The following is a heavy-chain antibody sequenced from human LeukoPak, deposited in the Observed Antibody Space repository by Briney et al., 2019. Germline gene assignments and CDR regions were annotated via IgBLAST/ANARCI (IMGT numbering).Heavy chain of an antibody. Sequence: GGSLRLSCAASGLTFSSYAMHWVRQAPGKGLEWVALTRYDGSNKYYADSVQGRFTISRDNSNNTLYLQMNSLRAEDTAVYYCAKDRQGSQSSGEDYWGQGTLVTVSS. V-gene: IGHV3-30*02. J-gene: IGHJ4*02. CDR1: GLTFSSYA. CDR2: TRYDGSNK. D-gene: IGHD7-27*01. CDR3: AKDRQGSQSSGEDY.